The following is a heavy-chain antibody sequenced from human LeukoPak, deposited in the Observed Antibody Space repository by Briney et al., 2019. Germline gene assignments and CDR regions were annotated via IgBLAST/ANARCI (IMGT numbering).Heavy chain of an antibody. CDR1: GGSFSGYY. CDR3: ARANSGGQLVDY. Sequence: SETLSLTCAVYGGSFSGYYWSWIRQPPGKGLEWIGEINHSGSTNYNPSLKSRVTISVDTSKNQFSLKLSSVTAADTAVYYCARANSGGQLVDYWGQGTLVTVSS. CDR2: INHSGST. D-gene: IGHD7-27*01. J-gene: IGHJ4*02. V-gene: IGHV4-34*01.